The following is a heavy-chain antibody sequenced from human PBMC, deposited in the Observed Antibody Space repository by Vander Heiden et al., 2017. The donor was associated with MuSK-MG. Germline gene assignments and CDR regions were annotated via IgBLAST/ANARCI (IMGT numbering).Heavy chain of an antibody. CDR2: IYYSGST. J-gene: IGHJ3*02. Sequence: QVQLQESGPGLVKPSQTLSLTCTVSGGSISSGGYYWSWIRQHPGKGLEWIGYIYYSGSTYYNPSLKRRVTISVDTSKNQFSLKMSSVTAADTAVYYCARVKKRSCGVVRDAFDIWGQVTMVTVSS. CDR1: GGSISSGGYY. CDR3: ARVKKRSCGVVRDAFDI. D-gene: IGHD3-3*01. V-gene: IGHV4-31*03.